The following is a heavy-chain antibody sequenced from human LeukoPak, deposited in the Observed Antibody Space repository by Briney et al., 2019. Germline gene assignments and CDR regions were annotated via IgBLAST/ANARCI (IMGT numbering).Heavy chain of an antibody. CDR1: GFTFNNYW. CDR3: TREVHCNFNY. Sequence: GGSLRLSCAASGFTFNNYWMSWVRQAPGKGLEWVANIKQDGSERFYVDSVKGRFTISKDNAKNSLYLQMNNLRAEDTAVYYCTREVHCNFNYWGQGTLVTVSS. CDR2: IKQDGSER. J-gene: IGHJ4*02. V-gene: IGHV3-7*05. D-gene: IGHD2-21*02.